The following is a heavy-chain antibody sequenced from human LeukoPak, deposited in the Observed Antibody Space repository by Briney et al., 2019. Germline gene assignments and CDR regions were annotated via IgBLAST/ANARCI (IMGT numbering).Heavy chain of an antibody. CDR3: ARHKGFLEWLPHDAFDI. J-gene: IGHJ3*02. Sequence: PSETLSLTCTVSGGSISSYYWSWIRQPPGKGLEWIGYIYYSGSTNYNPSLKSRVTISVDTSKNQSSLKLSSVTAADTAVYYCARHKGFLEWLPHDAFDIWGQGTMVTVSS. CDR2: IYYSGST. D-gene: IGHD3-3*01. V-gene: IGHV4-59*08. CDR1: GGSISSYY.